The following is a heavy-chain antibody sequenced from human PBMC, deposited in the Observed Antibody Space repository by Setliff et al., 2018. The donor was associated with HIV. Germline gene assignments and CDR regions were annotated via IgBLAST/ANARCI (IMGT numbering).Heavy chain of an antibody. Sequence: GASVKVSCKASGYTFTSYAIHWVRQAPGQSLEWMGWINAGYGNTKYSQKFQGRVTITRDASASTAYMELSSLRSEDTAVYYCARDDGGYNYAEAFDVWGQGTMVTVSS. CDR2: INAGYGNT. J-gene: IGHJ3*01. D-gene: IGHD3-16*01. CDR3: ARDDGGYNYAEAFDV. V-gene: IGHV1-3*01. CDR1: GYTFTSYA.